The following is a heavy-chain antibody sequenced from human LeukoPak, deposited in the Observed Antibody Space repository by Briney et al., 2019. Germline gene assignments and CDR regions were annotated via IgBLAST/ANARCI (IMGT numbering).Heavy chain of an antibody. CDR3: ARDLGSIPAADLDAFDL. D-gene: IGHD3-10*01. CDR1: GFTFSTYW. V-gene: IGHV3-74*01. J-gene: IGHJ3*01. CDR2: ITPHGNNT. Sequence: GGSLRLSCAASGFTFSTYWMHWIRQVPGKGRVGVTRITPHGNNTNYADSVRGRFTVSRDTGKNTLDLQMNSLRAEDTAVYICARDLGSIPAADLDAFDLWGQGTMVTVSS.